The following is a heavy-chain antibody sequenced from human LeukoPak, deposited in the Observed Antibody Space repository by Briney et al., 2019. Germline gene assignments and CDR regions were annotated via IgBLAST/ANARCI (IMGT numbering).Heavy chain of an antibody. CDR2: ITGSGGST. V-gene: IGHV3-23*01. Sequence: PGGSLRLSCGASGFTFTTYAMTWVRQAPGKGLEWVSSITGSGGSTYYGDSVKGRFIISRDNAKNSLYLQMNSLRAEDTAVYYCARMVRGVIIKGPLDVWGKGTTVTVSS. D-gene: IGHD3-10*01. CDR1: GFTFTTYA. CDR3: ARMVRGVIIKGPLDV. J-gene: IGHJ6*04.